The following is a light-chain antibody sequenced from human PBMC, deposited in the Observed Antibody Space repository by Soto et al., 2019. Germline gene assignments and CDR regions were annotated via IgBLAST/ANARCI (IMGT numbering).Light chain of an antibody. CDR1: QSISSW. V-gene: IGKV1-5*01. Sequence: DIQMTQSPSTLSASVGDRVTITCRASQSISSWLAWYQQKLGIAPRLLIYDASSLESGVPSRFSGSGYGTEFTLTISSLQPDDFATYYCHQYKSYTPYTIGQGTKVEIK. J-gene: IGKJ2*01. CDR2: DAS. CDR3: HQYKSYTPYT.